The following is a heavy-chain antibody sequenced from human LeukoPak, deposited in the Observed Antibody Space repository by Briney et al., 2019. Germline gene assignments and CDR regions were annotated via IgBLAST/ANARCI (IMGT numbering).Heavy chain of an antibody. CDR3: ARDDRSGVVVAALDY. V-gene: IGHV3-30-3*01. Sequence: GGSLRLSCAASGFTFSGYPIHWVRQAPGKGLEWVAVIPYDGSNKYYADSVKGRFTISRDNSKNTLYLQMNSLRAEDTALYFCARDDRSGVVVAALDYWGQGTLVTVSS. J-gene: IGHJ4*02. D-gene: IGHD3-22*01. CDR1: GFTFSGYP. CDR2: IPYDGSNK.